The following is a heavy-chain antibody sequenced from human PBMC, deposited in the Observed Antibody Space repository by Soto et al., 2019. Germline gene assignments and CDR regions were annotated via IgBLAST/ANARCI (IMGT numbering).Heavy chain of an antibody. J-gene: IGHJ5*02. CDR3: ERQGTGGYYGYVWRSYLINNLSER. D-gene: IGHD3-16*02. CDR1: GYRFTCYW. V-gene: IGHV5-51*01. CDR2: IYPFDSYT. Sequence: PVESLEISCKGSGYRFTCYWIGSVRQMPGKGLEWMGIIYPFDSYTRYSPSFQGQVTISADKSISTAYLQWSSLKASDTAMYYCERQGTGGYYGYVWRSYLINNLSERWGQGTLVNVSS.